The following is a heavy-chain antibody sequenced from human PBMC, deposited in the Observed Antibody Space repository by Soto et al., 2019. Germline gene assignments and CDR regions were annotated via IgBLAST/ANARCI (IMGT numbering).Heavy chain of an antibody. J-gene: IGHJ5*02. CDR3: ARVPSP. CDR2: IYHSGST. Sequence: QLQLQESGSGLVKPSQTLSLTCAVSGGSISSGGYYWRWIRQRPGMGLELIGYIYHSGSTYYDPSLTSRVTTSVDRSKNQFSLKLSSVTAADTAVYYCARVPSPWGQGTLVTVSS. V-gene: IGHV4-30-2*01. CDR1: GGSISSGGYY.